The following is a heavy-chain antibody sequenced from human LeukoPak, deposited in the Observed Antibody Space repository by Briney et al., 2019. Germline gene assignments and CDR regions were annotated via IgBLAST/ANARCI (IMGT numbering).Heavy chain of an antibody. V-gene: IGHV4-59*01. Sequence: PGGSLRLSCAASGFTFSSYAMSWVRQAPGKGLEWIGYIYYSGYTNYNPSLKSRVTISVDTSKNQFSLQLSSVTPADTAVYFCARDSGSYGSDYWGQGTLVTVSS. CDR2: IYYSGYT. CDR1: GFTFSSYA. D-gene: IGHD1-26*01. CDR3: ARDSGSYGSDY. J-gene: IGHJ4*02.